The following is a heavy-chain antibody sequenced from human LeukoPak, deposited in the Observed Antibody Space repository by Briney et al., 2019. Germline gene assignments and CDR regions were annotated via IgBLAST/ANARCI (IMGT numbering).Heavy chain of an antibody. J-gene: IGHJ4*02. D-gene: IGHD2-21*02. CDR1: GFTFSSYG. V-gene: IGHV3-30*03. CDR3: VGGGGAFCGNDCYRNFDY. Sequence: GGSLRLSCAASGFTFSSYGMHWVRQAPGKGLEWVAVISYDGSNKYYADSVKGRFTISRDNSKNTLSLQMTSLRGEDTAVYYCVGGGGAFCGNDCYRNFDYWGQGTLVTVSS. CDR2: ISYDGSNK.